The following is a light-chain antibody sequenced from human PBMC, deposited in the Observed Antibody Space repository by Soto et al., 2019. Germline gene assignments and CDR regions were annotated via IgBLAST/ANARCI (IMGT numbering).Light chain of an antibody. CDR2: EVS. V-gene: IGLV2-8*01. CDR3: TPHAGSINLV. CDR1: SSDIGAYNY. J-gene: IGLJ2*01. Sequence: QSVLTQPPSASGSPGQSVTISCTGTSSDIGAYNYVSWYQQHPGKAPKLMIYEVSKRPSGVPDRFSGSKSGNTASLTVSGLQAEDEADYYCTPHAGSINLVFGGGTKVTVL.